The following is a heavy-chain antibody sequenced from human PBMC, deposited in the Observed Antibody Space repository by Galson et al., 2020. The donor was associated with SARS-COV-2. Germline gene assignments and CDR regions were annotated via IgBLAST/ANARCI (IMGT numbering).Heavy chain of an antibody. CDR1: GFTFSSYA. CDR2: ISYDGSNK. D-gene: IGHD6-13*01. CDR3: ARGRWTAAAGTIAY. Sequence: GGSLRLSCAASGFTFSSYAMHWVRQAPGKGLEWVAVISYDGSNKYYADSVKGRFTISRDNSKNTLYLQMNSLRAEDTAVYYCARGRWTAAAGTIAYWGQGTLVTVSS. J-gene: IGHJ4*02. V-gene: IGHV3-30*04.